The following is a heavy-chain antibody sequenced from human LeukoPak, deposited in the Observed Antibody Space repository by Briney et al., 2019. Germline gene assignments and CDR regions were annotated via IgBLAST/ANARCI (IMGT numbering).Heavy chain of an antibody. Sequence: SETLSLTCTVSGYSISSGYYRGWIRQPPGKGLEWIGSIYHSGSTYYNPSLKSRVTISVDTSKNQFSLKLSSVTAADTAVYYCARARSYYYDSSGYPNWFDPWGQGTLVTVSS. CDR1: GYSISSGYY. V-gene: IGHV4-38-2*02. CDR2: IYHSGST. J-gene: IGHJ5*02. D-gene: IGHD3-22*01. CDR3: ARARSYYYDSSGYPNWFDP.